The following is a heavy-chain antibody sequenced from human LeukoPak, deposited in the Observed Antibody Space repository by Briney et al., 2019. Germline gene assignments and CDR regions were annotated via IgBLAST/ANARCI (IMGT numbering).Heavy chain of an antibody. CDR3: ARDGMWFGELLRYYYYGMDV. V-gene: IGHV3-66*01. CDR2: IYSGGST. CDR1: GFTVSSNY. Sequence: QPGGSLRLSCAASGFTVSSNYMSWVRQAPGKGLEWVSVIYSGGSTYYADSVKGRFTISRDNSKNTLYLQMNSLRAEDTAVYYCARDGMWFGELLRYYYYGMDVWGQGTTVTVSS. J-gene: IGHJ6*02. D-gene: IGHD3-10*01.